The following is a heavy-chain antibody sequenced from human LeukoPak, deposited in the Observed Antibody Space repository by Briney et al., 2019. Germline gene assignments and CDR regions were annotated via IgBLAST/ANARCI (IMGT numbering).Heavy chain of an antibody. CDR3: ARVKVGITYWFDP. D-gene: IGHD1-26*01. CDR1: GFIVNYNY. J-gene: IGHJ5*02. CDR2: IYSGGTT. V-gene: IGHV3-66*01. Sequence: GGSLKLSCAASGFIVNYNYMSWVRQAPGKGLEWFSVIYSGGTTYYADSVKGRFTISRDNSKNMVYLQMKSLRVEDTAVYYCARVKVGITYWFDPWGQGTLVTVSS.